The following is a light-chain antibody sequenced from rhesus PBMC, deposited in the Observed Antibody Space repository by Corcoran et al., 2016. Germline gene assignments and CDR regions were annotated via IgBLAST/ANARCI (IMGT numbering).Light chain of an antibody. CDR1: QSVSNN. J-gene: IGKJ2*01. Sequence: EIVMTQSPATLSLSPGERATLSCRASQSVSNNLAWDHQTPCHSPRLLIYFASNRATGIPDRFSGSGSGKDFTLTISSLEPEDVGLYFCQQYNDWNNFGQGTKIEIK. CDR2: FAS. V-gene: IGKV3-35*01. CDR3: QQYNDWNN.